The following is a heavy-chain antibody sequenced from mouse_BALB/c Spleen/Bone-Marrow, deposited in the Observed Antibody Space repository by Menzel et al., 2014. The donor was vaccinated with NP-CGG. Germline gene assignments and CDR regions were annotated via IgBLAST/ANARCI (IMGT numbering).Heavy chain of an antibody. CDR1: GFTFSSYT. Sequence: EVHLVESGGGLVQPGGPLKLSCAASGFTFSSYTMSWVRQTPEKRLEWDAYISNGGGSTYYPDTVKGRFTISRDNAKNTLYLQMSSLKSEDTAMYYCARHGYYGSRAMDYWGQGTSVTVSS. V-gene: IGHV5-12-2*01. D-gene: IGHD1-1*01. CDR2: ISNGGGST. J-gene: IGHJ4*01. CDR3: ARHGYYGSRAMDY.